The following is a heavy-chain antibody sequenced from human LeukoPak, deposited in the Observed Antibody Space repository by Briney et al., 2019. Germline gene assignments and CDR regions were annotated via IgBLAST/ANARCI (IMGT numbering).Heavy chain of an antibody. D-gene: IGHD7-27*01. CDR1: GYTFTSYD. V-gene: IGHV1-8*01. Sequence: ASVKVSCKASGYTFTSYDINWGRQATGQGLEWMGWMSPNSGNTGYAQKFQGRVTMTRNTAISTAYMELSSLRSEDTAVYFCVRTPPNWGADYWGQGTLVTVSS. CDR2: MSPNSGNT. CDR3: VRTPPNWGADY. J-gene: IGHJ4*02.